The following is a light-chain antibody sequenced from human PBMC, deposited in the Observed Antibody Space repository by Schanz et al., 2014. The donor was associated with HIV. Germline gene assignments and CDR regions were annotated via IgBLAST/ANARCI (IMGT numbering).Light chain of an antibody. J-gene: IGKJ2*01. CDR1: QSISEW. CDR2: EAS. CDR3: LQYGDDAYT. V-gene: IGKV1-5*03. Sequence: IQMTQSPSTVSASVGDRITITCRASQSISEWLAWYQQKSGKAPNLLISEASTSESGVPSRFSGSGSGTEFTLTINNLQPDDFATYFCLQYGDDAYTFGQGTKLEIK.